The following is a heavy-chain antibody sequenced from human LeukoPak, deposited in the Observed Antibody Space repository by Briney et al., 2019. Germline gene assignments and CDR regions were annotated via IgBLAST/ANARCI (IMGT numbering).Heavy chain of an antibody. V-gene: IGHV5-51*01. CDR3: ASDHYYDSSASFGY. Sequence: GASLKISCKGSGYSFTSYWIAWVRQLPGKGLEWMGIIYPGDSDTRYSPSFQGQVTISADKSISTAYLQWSSLKASDTAMYYCASDHYYDSSASFGYWGQGTLVTVSS. CDR2: IYPGDSDT. J-gene: IGHJ4*02. D-gene: IGHD3-22*01. CDR1: GYSFTSYW.